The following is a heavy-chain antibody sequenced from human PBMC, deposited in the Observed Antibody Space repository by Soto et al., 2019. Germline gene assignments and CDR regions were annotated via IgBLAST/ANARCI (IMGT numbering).Heavy chain of an antibody. V-gene: IGHV4-39*01. CDR3: ARLDGNSADYYYGMDV. CDR1: GASITSSSFC. D-gene: IGHD6-19*01. CDR2: ICYSGST. Sequence: QLQLQESGPGLVKPSETLSLTCTVSGASITSSSFCWGWIRQPPGKGLEWIGTICYSGSTYYNPSLQSRVTMSVDTSKNQFSLKLSSVTAADTGVYYCARLDGNSADYYYGMDVCGRGTKVTVSS. J-gene: IGHJ6*02.